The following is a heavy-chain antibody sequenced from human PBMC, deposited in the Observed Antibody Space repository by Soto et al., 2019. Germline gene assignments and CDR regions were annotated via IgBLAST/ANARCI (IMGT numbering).Heavy chain of an antibody. Sequence: QVQLMQSGAEVRKPGSSVQVSCQASGVTFSRYAFIWVRQAPGQGLEWMGGIIPIFGTANYAQKFQGRVTITADESTRTAYMELSSLRSEDPAVYYCARVMPGFFDYCGQGTLVTVSS. D-gene: IGHD2-2*01. V-gene: IGHV1-69*01. J-gene: IGHJ4*02. CDR2: IIPIFGTA. CDR3: ARVMPGFFDY. CDR1: GVTFSRYA.